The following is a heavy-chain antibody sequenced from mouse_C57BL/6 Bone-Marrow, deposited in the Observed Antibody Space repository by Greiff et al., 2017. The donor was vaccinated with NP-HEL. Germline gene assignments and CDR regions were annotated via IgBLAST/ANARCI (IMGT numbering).Heavy chain of an antibody. V-gene: IGHV1-22*01. Sequence: VQLKQSGPELVKPGASVKMSCKASGYTFTDYNMHWVKQSHGKSLEWIGYINPNNGGTSYNQKFKGKATLTVNKSSSTAYMELRSLTSEDSAVYYCATYGYHWYFDVWGTGTTVTVSS. CDR1: GYTFTDYN. J-gene: IGHJ1*03. D-gene: IGHD2-2*01. CDR2: INPNNGGT. CDR3: ATYGYHWYFDV.